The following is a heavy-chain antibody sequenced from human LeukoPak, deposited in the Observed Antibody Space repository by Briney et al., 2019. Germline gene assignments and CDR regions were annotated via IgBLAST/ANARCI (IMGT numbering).Heavy chain of an antibody. Sequence: ASVKVSCKASGYTFTGFYMHWVRQAPGQGLEWMGRINPNSGGANYAQKFQGRVTMTRDTSITTVYMELSRLGSNDTAVYYCAKAGAAAGRGSFYYYMDVWGKGTTVTVS. CDR3: AKAGAAAGRGSFYYYMDV. CDR2: INPNSGGA. CDR1: GYTFTGFY. V-gene: IGHV1-2*06. D-gene: IGHD6-25*01. J-gene: IGHJ6*03.